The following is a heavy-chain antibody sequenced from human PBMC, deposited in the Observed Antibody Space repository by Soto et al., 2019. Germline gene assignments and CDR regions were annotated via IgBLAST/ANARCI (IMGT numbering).Heavy chain of an antibody. CDR2: ISVGSNYI. CDR3: ARGSLATFDY. Sequence: EVQLVESGGGLVKPGGSLRLSCAASGFTFNSYSMNWVRQAPGKGLEWVSSISVGSNYIYYADSLKGRFTISRDNAKNSLYLQMTGLRAEDTAVYYCARGSLATFDYCGQGTLVTVSS. V-gene: IGHV3-21*01. J-gene: IGHJ4*02. D-gene: IGHD5-12*01. CDR1: GFTFNSYS.